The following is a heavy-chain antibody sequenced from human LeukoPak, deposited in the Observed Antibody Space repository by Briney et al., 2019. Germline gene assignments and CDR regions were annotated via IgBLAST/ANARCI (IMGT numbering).Heavy chain of an antibody. CDR2: IRGSGGST. CDR1: GFTFSSYA. V-gene: IGHV3-23*01. Sequence: GGSLRLSCAASGFTFSSYAMSWVRQAPGKGLEWVSAIRGSGGSTYYADSVKGRFTISRDNSKNTLYLQMNSLRAEDTAVYYCAKHTSSSVYYGMDVWGQGTTVTVSS. CDR3: AKHTSSSVYYGMDV. D-gene: IGHD6-6*01. J-gene: IGHJ6*02.